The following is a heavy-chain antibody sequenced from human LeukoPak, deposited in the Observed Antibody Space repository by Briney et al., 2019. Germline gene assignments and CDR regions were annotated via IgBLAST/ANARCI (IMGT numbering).Heavy chain of an antibody. CDR1: GGSISSGDYY. J-gene: IGHJ5*02. CDR2: MYYSGST. V-gene: IGHV4-30-4*01. CDR3: ARPYYYDSRIDP. D-gene: IGHD3-22*01. Sequence: SATLSLTCTVSGGSISSGDYYWSWIRQPPGKGLEWIAYMYYSGSTYYNPSLKSRVTMSADTSKNQLSLKLSSVTATDTAVYYCARPYYYDSRIDPWGQGILVTVSS.